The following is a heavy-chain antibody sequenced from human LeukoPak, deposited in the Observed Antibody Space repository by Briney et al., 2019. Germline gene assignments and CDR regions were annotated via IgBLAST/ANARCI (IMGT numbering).Heavy chain of an antibody. V-gene: IGHV3-7*04. CDR2: IKQDGSKK. CDR3: TRVGYIDEGIDY. D-gene: IGHD5-24*01. CDR1: GFPFSSYW. Sequence: GGSLRLSCVASGFPFSSYWMTWVRQAPGKGLEWVADIKQDGSKKSYVDSVKGRFTISRDNAKNSLYLQMNSLRAEDTAIYYCTRVGYIDEGIDYWGQGTLVTVSS. J-gene: IGHJ4*02.